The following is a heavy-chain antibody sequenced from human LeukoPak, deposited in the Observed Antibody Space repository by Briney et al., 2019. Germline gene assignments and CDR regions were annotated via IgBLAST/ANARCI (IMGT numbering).Heavy chain of an antibody. D-gene: IGHD3-22*01. CDR2: TRNKANSYST. CDR1: GFTFSDHY. Sequence: GGSLTLSCAASGFTFSDHYMDWVRQAPGKGLEWVGRTRNKANSYSTEYAASVKGRFTISRDESKNSLYLQMNSLKTEDTAVYYCTRGGTHYYDSSAYYSPWGQGTLVTVSS. V-gene: IGHV3-72*01. J-gene: IGHJ5*02. CDR3: TRGGTHYYDSSAYYSP.